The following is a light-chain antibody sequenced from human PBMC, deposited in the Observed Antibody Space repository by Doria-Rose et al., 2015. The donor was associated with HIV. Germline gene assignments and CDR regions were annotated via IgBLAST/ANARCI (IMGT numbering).Light chain of an antibody. V-gene: IGKV2D-29*02. CDR1: QSLVNSDGKTY. J-gene: IGKJ3*01. CDR2: EVS. CDR3: MQTILLPFT. Sequence: TQSPLSLSITPGQPASISCRSSQSLVNSDGKTYLYWYLQKPGQSPQLLIYEVSNRFSGVPDRFSCSGSGTDFTLKISRVEPEDFGVYYCMQTILLPFTFGPGTTVDIK.